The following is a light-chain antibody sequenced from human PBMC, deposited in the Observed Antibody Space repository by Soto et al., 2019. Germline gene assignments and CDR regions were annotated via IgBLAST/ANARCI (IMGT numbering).Light chain of an antibody. Sequence: QSVLTQPASVSGSPGQSITISCSGTSSDVGSSNLVSWYQQHPGKAPKFMIYEVSKRPSGVPDRFSGSKSGNTASLTVSGLQAEDEADYYCSAYAGRYTFVFGTGTKVTVL. V-gene: IGLV2-23*02. CDR2: EVS. CDR3: SAYAGRYTFV. J-gene: IGLJ1*01. CDR1: SSDVGSSNL.